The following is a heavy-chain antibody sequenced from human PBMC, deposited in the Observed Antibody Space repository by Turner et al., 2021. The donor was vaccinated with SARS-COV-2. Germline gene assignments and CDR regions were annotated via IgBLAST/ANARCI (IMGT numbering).Heavy chain of an antibody. CDR3: ATGYQLRVNWFDP. V-gene: IGHV1-24*01. CDR2: FDPEDGET. Sequence: QVQLVQSGAEVKTPGPPGKSSCRISGYTFTELSMYWVRQAPGKGLEWMGGFDPEDGETIYAQNFQGRVTMTEDTSTDTAYMELSSLRSEDTAVYFCATGYQLRVNWFDPWGQGTLVTVSS. CDR1: GYTFTELS. J-gene: IGHJ5*02. D-gene: IGHD2-2*01.